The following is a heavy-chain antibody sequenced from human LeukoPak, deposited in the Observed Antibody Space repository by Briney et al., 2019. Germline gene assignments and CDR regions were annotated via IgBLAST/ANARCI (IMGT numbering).Heavy chain of an antibody. CDR2: ISSSSSYI. Sequence: PGGSLRLSCAASGFTFGSYSMNWVRQAPGKGLEWVSSISSSSSYIYYADSVKGRFTISRDNAKNSLYLQMNSLRAEDTAVYYCARSGVWSGYYAYYYYYYMDVWGKGTTVTVSS. CDR1: GFTFGSYS. J-gene: IGHJ6*03. V-gene: IGHV3-21*01. CDR3: ARSGVWSGYYAYYYYYYMDV. D-gene: IGHD3-3*01.